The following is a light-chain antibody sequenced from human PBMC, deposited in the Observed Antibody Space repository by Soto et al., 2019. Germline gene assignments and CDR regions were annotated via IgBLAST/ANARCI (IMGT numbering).Light chain of an antibody. Sequence: IVLTHSPGTLSFSPWQRSTLSFSSSQSFSSSYLAWYQQKPGQAPRLLIYGASSRATGIPDRFSGSGSGTDFTLTISRLEPEDFAVYYCQQYGSSPWTFGLGTKVDNK. CDR3: QQYGSSPWT. CDR1: QSFSSSY. CDR2: GAS. J-gene: IGKJ1*01. V-gene: IGKV3-20*01.